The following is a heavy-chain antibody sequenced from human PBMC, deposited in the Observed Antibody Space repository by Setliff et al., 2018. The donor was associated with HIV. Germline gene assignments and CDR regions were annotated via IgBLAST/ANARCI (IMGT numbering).Heavy chain of an antibody. CDR1: GGSFSGYY. CDR2: IIHSGGT. D-gene: IGHD2-15*01. Sequence: SETLSLTCAVYGGSFSGYYWTWIRQPPGRGLEWIGAIIHSGGTNYNRSLKSRVTISVDTSKNQFSLNLSSVTAADTAVYYCARGGLGVVGAIDYWSQGTLVTSPQ. J-gene: IGHJ4*02. V-gene: IGHV4-34*01. CDR3: ARGGLGVVGAIDY.